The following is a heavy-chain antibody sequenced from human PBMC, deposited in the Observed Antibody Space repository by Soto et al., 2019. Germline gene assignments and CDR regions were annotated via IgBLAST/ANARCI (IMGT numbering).Heavy chain of an antibody. Sequence: EVQLVESGGGLVKPGGSLRLSCAASGFTFSSYSMNWVRQAPGKGLEWVSSISSSSTYIYYADSVKGRFTISRDNAKNSLYLQMNSRRAEGTALYYCAVIVVVAATHWFDPWGQGTLVTVSS. J-gene: IGHJ5*02. V-gene: IGHV3-21*01. D-gene: IGHD2-15*01. CDR3: AVIVVVAATHWFDP. CDR1: GFTFSSYS. CDR2: ISSSSTYI.